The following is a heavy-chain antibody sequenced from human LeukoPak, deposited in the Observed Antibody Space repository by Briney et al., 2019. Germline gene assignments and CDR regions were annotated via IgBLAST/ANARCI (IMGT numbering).Heavy chain of an antibody. Sequence: GGSLRLSCAASGFTFSSYEMNWVRQAPGKGLEWVANIKQDGSEKYYVDSVKGRFTISRDNAKNSLYLQMNSLRAEDTAVYYCARVPLGWNYGVDYWGQGTLVTVPS. J-gene: IGHJ4*02. V-gene: IGHV3-7*01. CDR2: IKQDGSEK. CDR3: ARVPLGWNYGVDY. CDR1: GFTFSSYE. D-gene: IGHD1-7*01.